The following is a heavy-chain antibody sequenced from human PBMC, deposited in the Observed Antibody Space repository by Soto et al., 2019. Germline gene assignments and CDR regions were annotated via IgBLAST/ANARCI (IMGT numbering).Heavy chain of an antibody. CDR1: GGTFSSYA. Sequence: QVQLVQSGAEVNKPGSSVKVSCKASGGTFSSYAISWVRQAPGQGLEWMGGIIPIFGTANYAQKFQGRVTMNSDESTSTDYMELSSLRSEDTAVYYCARRSGDYDFWGGSTQYYYYGMDVWVQGTTVTVSS. CDR3: ARRSGDYDFWGGSTQYYYYGMDV. D-gene: IGHD3-3*01. CDR2: IIPIFGTA. J-gene: IGHJ6*02. V-gene: IGHV1-69*01.